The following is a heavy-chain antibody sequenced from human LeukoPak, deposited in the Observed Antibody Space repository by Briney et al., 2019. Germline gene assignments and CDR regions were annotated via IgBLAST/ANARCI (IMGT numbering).Heavy chain of an antibody. V-gene: IGHV3-23*01. D-gene: IGHD6-6*01. J-gene: IGHJ5*02. CDR3: AKEAARRRIHLFAR. Sequence: TGGSLRLSCAASGVTFSSYGMSWVRQAPGKGMEWVSAISGSGGSTYYADSVKGRFTISRDNSKNTLYLQMNSLRAEARAVYYFAKEAARRRIHLFARWGQGTLVTVSS. CDR1: GVTFSSYG. CDR2: ISGSGGST.